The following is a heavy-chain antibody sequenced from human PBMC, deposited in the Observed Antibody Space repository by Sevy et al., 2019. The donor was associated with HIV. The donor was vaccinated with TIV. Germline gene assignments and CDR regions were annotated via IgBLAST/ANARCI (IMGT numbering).Heavy chain of an antibody. J-gene: IGHJ5*02. CDR3: ARGNSGSYGWFDH. Sequence: ETLSLTCTGSGGSISNYYWNWIRQPPGEGLEGIGYIYFSWGTNYNPALRSRVTMSADTSKNQFSLKLSFVTAADTAMYYCARGNSGSYGWFDHWGQGTLVTVSS. D-gene: IGHD1-26*01. CDR1: GGSISNYY. CDR2: IYFSWGT. V-gene: IGHV4-59*01.